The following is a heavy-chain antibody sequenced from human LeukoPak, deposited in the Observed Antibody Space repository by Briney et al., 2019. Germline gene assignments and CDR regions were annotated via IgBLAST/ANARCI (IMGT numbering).Heavy chain of an antibody. CDR1: GGSISSGSYY. Sequence: SETLSLTCTVSGGSISSGSYYWSWIRQPAGKGLEWIGRIYTSGSTNYNPPLKSRVTISVDTSKNQFSLKLSSVTAAGTAVYYCARLGAVRAFDIRGQGTMVTVSS. V-gene: IGHV4-61*02. J-gene: IGHJ3*02. CDR3: ARLGAVRAFDI. CDR2: IYTSGST.